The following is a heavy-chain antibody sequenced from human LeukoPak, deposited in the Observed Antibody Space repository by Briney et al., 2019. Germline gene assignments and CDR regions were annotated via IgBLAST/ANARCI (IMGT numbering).Heavy chain of an antibody. D-gene: IGHD3-10*01. V-gene: IGHV4-39*07. CDR2: ISYSGSP. Sequence: PSETLSLTCTVSGGSISSTNYYWGWIRQPPGKGLEWIGSISYSGSPYCNPSLKSRVTTSLDTSKNRFSLKLSSVTAADTAVYYCARGGTWFGEGSHYMDVWGKGTTVTVSS. J-gene: IGHJ6*03. CDR1: GGSISSTNYY. CDR3: ARGGTWFGEGSHYMDV.